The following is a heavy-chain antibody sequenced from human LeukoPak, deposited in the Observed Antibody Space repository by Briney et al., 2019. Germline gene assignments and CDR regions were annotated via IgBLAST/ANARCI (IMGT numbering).Heavy chain of an antibody. CDR1: GFTFSSYS. J-gene: IGHJ6*03. Sequence: GGSLRLSCAASGFTFSSYSMNWVRQAPGKGLEWVSYISSSSSAIYYADPVKGRFTISRDNAKNSLYLQMHSLRAEDTAVYYCAYCSTSCDSYYYMDVWGKGTTVTVSS. CDR3: AYCSTSCDSYYYMDV. D-gene: IGHD2-2*01. CDR2: ISSSSSAI. V-gene: IGHV3-48*01.